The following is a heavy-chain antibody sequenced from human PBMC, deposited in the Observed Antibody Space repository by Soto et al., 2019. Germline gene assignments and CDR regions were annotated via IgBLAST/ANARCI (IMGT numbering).Heavy chain of an antibody. J-gene: IGHJ4*02. Sequence: QVQLVESGGGVVQPGRSLRLSCAASGFTFSSYAMHWVRQAAGEGLEWVAVISYDGSNKYYADSVKGRFTISRDNSKNTLYLQMNSLRAEDTAVYYCARAYEGDYFDYWGQGTLVTVSS. CDR1: GFTFSSYA. CDR2: ISYDGSNK. CDR3: ARAYEGDYFDY. D-gene: IGHD3-16*01. V-gene: IGHV3-30-3*01.